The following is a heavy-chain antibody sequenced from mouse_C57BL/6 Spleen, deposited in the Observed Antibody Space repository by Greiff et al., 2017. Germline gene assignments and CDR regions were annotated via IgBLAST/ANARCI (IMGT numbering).Heavy chain of an antibody. V-gene: IGHV1-61*01. CDR1: GYTFTSYW. CDR2: IYPSDSET. J-gene: IGHJ2*01. Sequence: VKLQQPGAELVRPGSSVKLSCKASGYTFTSYWMDWVKQRPGQGLEWIGNIYPSDSETHYNQKFKDKATLTVDKSSSTAYMQLSSLTSEDSAVYYCARGGDLLYYFDYWGQGTTLTVSS. CDR3: ARGGDLLYYFDY.